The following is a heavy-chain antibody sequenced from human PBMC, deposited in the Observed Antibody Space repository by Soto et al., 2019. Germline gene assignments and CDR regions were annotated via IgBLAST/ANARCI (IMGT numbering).Heavy chain of an antibody. Sequence: SETLSLTCAVYGGSFSGYYWSWIRQPPGKGLEWIGETSHSGSTNYNPSLKSRVTISVDTSKNQFFVKLTSVTAADTAVYYCARVQGRRGGYYDSSGPRGWFDPWGQGTLVTVSS. CDR2: TSHSGST. D-gene: IGHD3-22*01. V-gene: IGHV4-34*01. CDR3: ARVQGRRGGYYDSSGPRGWFDP. CDR1: GGSFSGYY. J-gene: IGHJ5*02.